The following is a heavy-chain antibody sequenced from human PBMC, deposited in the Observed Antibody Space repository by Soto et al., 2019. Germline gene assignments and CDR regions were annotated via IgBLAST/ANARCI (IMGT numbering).Heavy chain of an antibody. CDR3: ARTHCSSTRCYVGSWDY. CDR1: GGTISGYA. J-gene: IGHJ4*01. D-gene: IGHD2-2*01. Sequence: ASVKVSWEASGGTISGYAFSWVRQAPGQGLEWMGWINPNSGGTNYAQNFQGWVTMTRDTSISTAYMELSRLRSDDTAVYYCARTHCSSTRCYVGSWDYWG. CDR2: INPNSGGT. V-gene: IGHV1-2*04.